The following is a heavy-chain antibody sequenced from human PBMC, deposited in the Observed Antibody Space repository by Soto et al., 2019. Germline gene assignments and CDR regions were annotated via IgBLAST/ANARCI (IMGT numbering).Heavy chain of an antibody. CDR2: TGLSGRTT. J-gene: IGHJ2*01. V-gene: IGHV3-23*01. CDR3: ARGPSAAAPLSDWYFDL. CDR1: GLSFSVST. Sequence: TGGSLRLSCVASGLSFSVSTMTWVRQAPGKGLEWVSTTGLSGRTTYYGDSVKGRFTVSRDNSRNTLDLQMSSLRDEDTAVYYCARGPSAAAPLSDWYFDLWGRGTLVTVSS. D-gene: IGHD2-2*01.